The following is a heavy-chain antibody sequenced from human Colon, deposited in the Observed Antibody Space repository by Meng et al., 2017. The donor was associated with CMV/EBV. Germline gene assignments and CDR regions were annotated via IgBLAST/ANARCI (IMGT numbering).Heavy chain of an antibody. J-gene: IGHJ5*02. CDR1: GFTFDDYD. CDR2: INWSDDST. Sequence: GGSLRLSCAPSGFTFDDYDMNWVCHAPGKGLQWVSNINWSDDSTNYADSVKGRFTISRDNAKNSLYLQMNSLRAEDTAVYYCASLVVVPAAPNWFDPWGQGTLVTVSS. D-gene: IGHD2-2*01. V-gene: IGHV3-20*04. CDR3: ASLVVVPAAPNWFDP.